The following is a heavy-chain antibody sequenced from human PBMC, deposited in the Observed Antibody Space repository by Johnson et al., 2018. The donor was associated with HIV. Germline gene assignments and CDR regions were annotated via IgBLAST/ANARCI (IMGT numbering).Heavy chain of an antibody. J-gene: IGHJ3*02. CDR3: AKPPSLGADAFDI. CDR2: ISYDGTDK. CDR1: GFTFSSYD. Sequence: QVQLVESGGGVVQPGRSLRLSCAASGFTFSSYDMHWVRQAPGKGMDWVAFISYDGTDKYYADSVKGRFNISRDNSKNALYLQMSSLRSEDTAVYYCAKPPSLGADAFDIWGQGTMVTVSS. V-gene: IGHV3-30*18. D-gene: IGHD3-16*01.